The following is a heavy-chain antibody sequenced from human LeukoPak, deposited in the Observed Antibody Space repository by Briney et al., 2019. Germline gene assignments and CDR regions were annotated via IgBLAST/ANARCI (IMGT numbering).Heavy chain of an antibody. V-gene: IGHV1-2*04. D-gene: IGHD3-22*01. Sequence: ASVKVSCKASGYTFTSYYMHWVRQAPGQGLEWMGWINPNSGGTNYAQKFQGWVTMTRDTSISTAYMELSRLRSDDTAVYYCARGGRDSSGYYYDWGQGTLVTVSS. CDR2: INPNSGGT. J-gene: IGHJ4*02. CDR1: GYTFTSYY. CDR3: ARGGRDSSGYYYD.